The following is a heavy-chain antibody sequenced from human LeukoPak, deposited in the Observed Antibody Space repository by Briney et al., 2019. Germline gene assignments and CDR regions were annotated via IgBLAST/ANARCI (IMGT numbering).Heavy chain of an antibody. Sequence: GGSLRLSCAASGFTVSSNYVSWVRQAPGKGLEWVSVIYSGGSTYYADSVKGRFTISRDNSKNTLYLQMNSLRAEDTAVYYCAIYHTIVDAFDIWGQGTMVTVSS. D-gene: IGHD3-3*01. CDR2: IYSGGST. J-gene: IGHJ3*02. CDR3: AIYHTIVDAFDI. V-gene: IGHV3-53*01. CDR1: GFTVSSNY.